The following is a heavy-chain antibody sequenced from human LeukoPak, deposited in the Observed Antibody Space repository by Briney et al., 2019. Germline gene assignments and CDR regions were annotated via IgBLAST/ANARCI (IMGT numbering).Heavy chain of an antibody. CDR2: ISAYNGNT. D-gene: IGHD5-12*01. V-gene: IGHV1-18*01. CDR1: GYTFTSYG. CDR3: ARCQYSPLPFDY. Sequence: ASVKVSCKASGYTFTSYGISWVRQAPGQGLEWMRWISAYNGNTNYAQKLQGRVTMTTDTSTSTVYMELRSLRSDDTAVFYCARCQYSPLPFDYWGQGTLVTVSS. J-gene: IGHJ4*02.